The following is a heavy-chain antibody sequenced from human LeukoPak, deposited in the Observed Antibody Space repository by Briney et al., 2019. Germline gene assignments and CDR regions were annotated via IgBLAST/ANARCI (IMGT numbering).Heavy chain of an antibody. CDR2: INTNTGSP. V-gene: IGHV7-4-1*02. J-gene: IGHJ6*03. CDR3: ARVISYSSGWRGRDAYYYYMDV. Sequence: GASVKVSCKASGYTFTNYAVIWVRQAPGQGLEWMGWINTNTGSPTYAQAFAGRFVFSLDTSVSTAYLQITSLKAEDTAVYYCARVISYSSGWRGRDAYYYYMDVWGKGTTVTLSS. CDR1: GYTFTNYA. D-gene: IGHD6-19*01.